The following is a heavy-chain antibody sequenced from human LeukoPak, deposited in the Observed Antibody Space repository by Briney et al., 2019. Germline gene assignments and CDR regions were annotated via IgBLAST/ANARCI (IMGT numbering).Heavy chain of an antibody. D-gene: IGHD4-17*01. CDR3: ARDGKTYGDYHYFDY. V-gene: IGHV3-21*01. Sequence: GGSLRLSCAASGFSFSSYSMNWVRQAPGKGLELGSSIISSVNYIYYADSVKGRFTISRDNAKNSLYLQMNSLRAEDTAVYYCARDGKTYGDYHYFDYWGQGTLVTVSS. CDR1: GFSFSSYS. CDR2: IISSVNYI. J-gene: IGHJ4*02.